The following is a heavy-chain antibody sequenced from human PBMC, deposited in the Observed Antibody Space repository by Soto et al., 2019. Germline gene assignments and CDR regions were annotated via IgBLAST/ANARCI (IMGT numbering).Heavy chain of an antibody. CDR1: GFSLRTTAVG. CDR2: IFWDDDK. D-gene: IGHD5-18*01. J-gene: IGHJ4*02. CDR3: ANRPGYRHGYGLLF. Sequence: QITLKDSGPTLVKPTQTLTLTCTFPGFSLRTTAVGVGWIRQPPGKALEWLALIFWDDDKTYNPFLESRLTITKDTTQNQAVLTMTSMGSVDTATYYGANRPGYRHGYGLLFWGQGILVTVSS. V-gene: IGHV2-5*02.